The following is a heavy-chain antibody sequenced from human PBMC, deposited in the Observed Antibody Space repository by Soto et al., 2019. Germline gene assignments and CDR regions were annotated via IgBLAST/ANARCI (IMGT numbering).Heavy chain of an antibody. CDR1: GFSFGSNS. V-gene: IGHV3-23*01. CDR3: VILALGKFDF. J-gene: IGHJ4*02. CDR2: ISDTALRI. Sequence: EVQLLESGGGLVQPGGSLRLSCSASGFSFGSNSMAWVRQAPGKGLEWVASISDTALRIFHADSVKGRFTISRDNSRNRLYLQMNSLRAEDTALYYCVILALGKFDFWGQGTLVIVSS. D-gene: IGHD1-26*01.